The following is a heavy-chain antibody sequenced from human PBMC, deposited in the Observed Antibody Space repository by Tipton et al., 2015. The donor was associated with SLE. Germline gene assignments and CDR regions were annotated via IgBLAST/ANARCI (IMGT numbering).Heavy chain of an antibody. Sequence: TLSLTCTVSGGSISSGSYSGSCFRRPAGKGLEWIGHIFTIGSTNYNPSLKSRVTISVDTSKKQFSLKLSSVTAADTAVYYCQAAAGPAFDYWGQGTLVTVSS. D-gene: IGHD6-13*01. CDR1: GGSISSGSYS. CDR2: IFTIGST. CDR3: QAAAGPAFDY. V-gene: IGHV4-61*09. J-gene: IGHJ4*02.